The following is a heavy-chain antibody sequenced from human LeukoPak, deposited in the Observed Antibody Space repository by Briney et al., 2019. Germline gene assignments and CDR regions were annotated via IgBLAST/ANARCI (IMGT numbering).Heavy chain of an antibody. D-gene: IGHD5-12*01. Sequence: ASVKVSCKASGYTFTGYYMHWVRQAPGQGLEWMGWINPNSGDTNYAQKFQGRVTMTRDTSIRTAYLEVGGLRSDDTAVYYCAKNPYEYYFHYWGQGTLVTVSS. J-gene: IGHJ4*02. V-gene: IGHV1-2*02. CDR3: AKNPYEYYFHY. CDR2: INPNSGDT. CDR1: GYTFTGYY.